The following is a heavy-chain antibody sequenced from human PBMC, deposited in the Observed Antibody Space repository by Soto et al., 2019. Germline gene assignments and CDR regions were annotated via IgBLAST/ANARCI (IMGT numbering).Heavy chain of an antibody. CDR2: IYYSGST. Sequence: ASETLSLTCTVSGGSISSYYWSGIRQPPGKGLEWIGYIYYSGSTNYNPSLKSRVTISVDTSKNQSSLKLSSVTAADTAVYYCARVVINYYDSSGYYYYGMDVWGQGTTVTVSS. J-gene: IGHJ6*02. D-gene: IGHD3-22*01. CDR1: GGSISSYY. CDR3: ARVVINYYDSSGYYYYGMDV. V-gene: IGHV4-59*01.